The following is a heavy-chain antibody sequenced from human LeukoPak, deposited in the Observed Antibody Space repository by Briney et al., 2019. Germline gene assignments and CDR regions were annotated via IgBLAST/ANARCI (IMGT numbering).Heavy chain of an antibody. J-gene: IGHJ5*02. CDR2: ISSSSSYI. V-gene: IGHV3-21*01. CDR1: GFTFSSYS. CDR3: ARIWFGVQTPYENWFDP. Sequence: GGSLRLSYAASGFTFSSYSMNWVRQAPGKGLEWASSISSSSSYIYYADSVKGRFTISRDNAKNSLYLQMNSLRAEDTAVYYCARIWFGVQTPYENWFDPWGQGTLVTVSS. D-gene: IGHD3-10*01.